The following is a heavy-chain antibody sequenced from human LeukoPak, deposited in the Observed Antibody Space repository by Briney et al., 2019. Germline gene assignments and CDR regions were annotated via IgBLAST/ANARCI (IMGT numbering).Heavy chain of an antibody. Sequence: MSSETLSLTCTVSGVSISSNTYYWGSIRQPPGKGLEWIGIIYYSGNTYYSPSIKSRVTISVDTSKNQFSLKLSSVTAADTTVYYCARLRSDGAFDIWGQGTMVTVSS. D-gene: IGHD2-15*01. J-gene: IGHJ3*02. CDR2: IYYSGNT. V-gene: IGHV4-39*01. CDR3: ARLRSDGAFDI. CDR1: GVSISSNTYY.